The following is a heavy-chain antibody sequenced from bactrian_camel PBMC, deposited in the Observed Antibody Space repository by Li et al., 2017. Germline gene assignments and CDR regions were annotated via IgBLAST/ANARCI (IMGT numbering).Heavy chain of an antibody. J-gene: IGHJ4*01. CDR1: GVTFSDIYSRNC. CDR3: AAEARGGSWYKPCSRLQADRDSNY. CDR2: IATGGGAT. Sequence: VQLVESGGGSVQAGGSLKLACAASGVTFSDIYSRNCMGWFRQGPGKEREGVASIATGGGATYYADSVKGRFTISKDNANNTVYLQMNSLKPEDTAMYYCAAEARGGSWYKPCSRLQADRDSNYWGQGTQVTVS. V-gene: IGHV3S40*01. D-gene: IGHD6*01.